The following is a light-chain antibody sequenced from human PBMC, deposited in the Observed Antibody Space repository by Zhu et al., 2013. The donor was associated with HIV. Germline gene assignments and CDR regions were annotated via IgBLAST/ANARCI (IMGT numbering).Light chain of an antibody. J-gene: IGLJ2*01. CDR3: SSYGGSSTLVL. CDR1: NIGTKS. Sequence: SYVLTQPPSVSVAPGKTARITCGGNNIGTKSVHWYQQKPGQAPVLAIYDDSDRPSGIPERFSGSNSGNTATLTISGVQAEDEGTYYCSSYGGSSTLVLFGGGTTMAVL. CDR2: DDS. V-gene: IGLV3-21*01.